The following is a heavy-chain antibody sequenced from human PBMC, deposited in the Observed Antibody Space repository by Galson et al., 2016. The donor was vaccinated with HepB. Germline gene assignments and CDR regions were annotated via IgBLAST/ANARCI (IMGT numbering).Heavy chain of an antibody. Sequence: SLRLSCAGSGFPFSDYYMSWIRQAPGKGLEWISYISNIVGTRYYADSVKGRFTISRDNAKNSLYLQMNSLRAEDTAVYYCASTYSGFDPWGQGTLVTVSS. CDR2: ISNIVGTR. J-gene: IGHJ5*02. CDR3: ASTYSGFDP. V-gene: IGHV3-11*04. CDR1: GFPFSDYY. D-gene: IGHD6-13*01.